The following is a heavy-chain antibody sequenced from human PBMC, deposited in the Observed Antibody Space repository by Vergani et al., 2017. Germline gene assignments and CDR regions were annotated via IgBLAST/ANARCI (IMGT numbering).Heavy chain of an antibody. Sequence: QVQLVQSGAEVKKPGSSVKVSCKASGGTFSSYALNWVRQAPGQGLEWMGSTIPSLATTIYAQKFQGRVTITADESTSTAYMELSSLKSEDTAVFYCARATCSGGSCYRGFEYWGQGSLITVSS. CDR3: ARATCSGGSCYRGFEY. CDR2: TIPSLATT. V-gene: IGHV1-69*11. J-gene: IGHJ4*02. D-gene: IGHD2-15*01. CDR1: GGTFSSYA.